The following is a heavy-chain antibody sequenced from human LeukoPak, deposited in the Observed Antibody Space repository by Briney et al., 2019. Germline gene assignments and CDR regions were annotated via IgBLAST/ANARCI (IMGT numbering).Heavy chain of an antibody. CDR1: GGSFSGNY. Sequence: PSETLSLTCAVYGGSFSGNYWNWIRQSPGKGLEWIGEINHSGSTNYNPSLESRVTISVDTSKNQFSLKLSSVTAADTAVYYCARVQSRLSWFDPWGQGTLVTVSS. V-gene: IGHV4-34*01. J-gene: IGHJ5*02. CDR2: INHSGST. CDR3: ARVQSRLSWFDP.